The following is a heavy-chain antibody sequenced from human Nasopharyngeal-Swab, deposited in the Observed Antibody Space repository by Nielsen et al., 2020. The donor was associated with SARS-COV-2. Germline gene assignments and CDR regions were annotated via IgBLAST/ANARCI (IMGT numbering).Heavy chain of an antibody. CDR1: GFTFSSYS. J-gene: IGHJ6*02. CDR3: ARLNRYCSSTSCSYYYYGMDV. CDR2: ISSSSSYI. V-gene: IGHV3-21*01. Sequence: GGSLRLSCAASGFTFSSYSMNWVRQAPGKGLEWVSSISSSSSYIYYADSVKGRFTISRDNAKNSLYLQMNSLRAEDTAVNYCARLNRYCSSTSCSYYYYGMDVWGQGTTVTVSS. D-gene: IGHD2-2*01.